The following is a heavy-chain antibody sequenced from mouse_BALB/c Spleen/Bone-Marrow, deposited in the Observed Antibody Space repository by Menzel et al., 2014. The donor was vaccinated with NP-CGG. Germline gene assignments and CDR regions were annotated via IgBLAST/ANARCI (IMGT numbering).Heavy chain of an antibody. J-gene: IGHJ4*01. CDR3: ARALHYYGSSYGAMDY. Sequence: VQGVESGAELARPGASVKLSCKASGYTFTSYWMQWIKQRPGQGLEWIGAIYPGDGDTRFTQKFKGKATLTADKSSSTAYMQLSSLASEDSAVYYCARALHYYGSSYGAMDYWGQGTSVTVSS. CDR1: GYTFTSYW. V-gene: IGHV1-87*01. D-gene: IGHD1-1*01. CDR2: IYPGDGDT.